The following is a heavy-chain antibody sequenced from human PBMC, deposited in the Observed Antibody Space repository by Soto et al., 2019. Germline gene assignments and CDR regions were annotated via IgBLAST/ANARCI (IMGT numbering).Heavy chain of an antibody. CDR3: ARDPLWGTAMVLWYFDL. J-gene: IGHJ2*01. Sequence: QVQLVESGGGVVQPGRSLRLSCAASGFTFNNYAMHWVRQAPGKGLEWVALISYDGSNKYYADSVKGRFTISRDNSKNXXYLQRNSLRAEDMAVYYCARDPLWGTAMVLWYFDLWGRGTLVTVSS. V-gene: IGHV3-30-3*01. D-gene: IGHD5-18*01. CDR1: GFTFNNYA. CDR2: ISYDGSNK.